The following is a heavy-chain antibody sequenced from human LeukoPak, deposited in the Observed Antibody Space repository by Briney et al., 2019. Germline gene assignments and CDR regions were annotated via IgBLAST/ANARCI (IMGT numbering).Heavy chain of an antibody. CDR1: GFTFSSYW. D-gene: IGHD3-22*01. Sequence: GGSLRLSCAASGFTFSSYWMHWVRQAPGKGLVWVSRINSDGSSTSYADSVKGRFTIPRDNAKNTLYLQMNSLRAEDTAVYYCARGGDYYDSSGYFIYYGMDVWGQGTTVTVSS. V-gene: IGHV3-74*01. J-gene: IGHJ6*02. CDR3: ARGGDYYDSSGYFIYYGMDV. CDR2: INSDGSST.